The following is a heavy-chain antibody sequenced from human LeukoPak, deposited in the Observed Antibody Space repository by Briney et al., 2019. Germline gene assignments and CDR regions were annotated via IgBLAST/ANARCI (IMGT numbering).Heavy chain of an antibody. J-gene: IGHJ4*02. D-gene: IGHD1-26*01. CDR3: ARDWLVGATTFDY. V-gene: IGHV4-39*07. Sequence: SETLSLTCTVSGGSISRSSYYWGWIRQPPGKGLEWIGSIYYSGSTYYNPSLKSRVTISVDTSKNQFSLKLSSVTAADTAVYYCARDWLVGATTFDYWGQGTLVTVSS. CDR2: IYYSGST. CDR1: GGSISRSSYY.